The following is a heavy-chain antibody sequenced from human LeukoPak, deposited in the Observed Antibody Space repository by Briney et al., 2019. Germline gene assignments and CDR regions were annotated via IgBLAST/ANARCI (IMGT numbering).Heavy chain of an antibody. V-gene: IGHV3-15*01. J-gene: IGHJ4*02. CDR2: IKSKTDGGTT. CDR3: AKDNAPLGIWYYFDY. CDR1: GFTFSNAW. Sequence: GGSLRLSCAASGFTFSNAWMSWVRQAPGKGLEWVGRIKSKTDGGTTDYAAPVKGRFTISRDDSKNTLYLQMNSLRAEDTAVYYCAKDNAPLGIWYYFDYWGQGNLVTVSS. D-gene: IGHD7-27*01.